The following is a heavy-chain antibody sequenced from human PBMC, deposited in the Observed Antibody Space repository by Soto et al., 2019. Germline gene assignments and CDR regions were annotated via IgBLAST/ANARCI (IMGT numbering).Heavy chain of an antibody. CDR2: INHSGST. D-gene: IGHD6-13*01. J-gene: IGHJ4*02. Sequence: SETLSLTCAVYGGSFSGYYWSWIRQPPGKGLEWIGEINHSGSTNYNPSLKSRVTISVDTSKNQFSLKLSSVTAADTAVYYCARASPIAAADYWGQGTLVTVSS. V-gene: IGHV4-34*01. CDR1: GGSFSGYY. CDR3: ARASPIAAADY.